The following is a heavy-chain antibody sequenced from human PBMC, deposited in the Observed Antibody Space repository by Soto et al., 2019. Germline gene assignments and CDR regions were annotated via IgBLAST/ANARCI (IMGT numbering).Heavy chain of an antibody. V-gene: IGHV3-23*01. Sequence: PGGSLRLSCAASGFLCSIYDMSWVRQSPGKGLEWVSTILVDGRTFYIDSVKGRFTISRDSSQNTVYLQMNSLTAGDTALYYCAKATATGRGAFDICGQGTMVTVSS. D-gene: IGHD3-9*01. CDR1: GFLCSIYD. CDR3: AKATATGRGAFDI. J-gene: IGHJ3*02. CDR2: ILVDGRT.